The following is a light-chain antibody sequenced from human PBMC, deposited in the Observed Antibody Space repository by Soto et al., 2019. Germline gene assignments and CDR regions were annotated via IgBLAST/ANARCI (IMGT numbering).Light chain of an antibody. CDR2: AVN. J-gene: IGLJ2*01. CDR1: SSDGGGSNY. Sequence: QSALTQPASVSGSPGQSITISCTGTSSDGGGSNYVSWYQQHPGKAPKLMIYAVNNRPSGVSNRFSGSKSGNTASLTISGLQAEDEADYYCISYTISSTRYVVFGGGTKLTVL. CDR3: ISYTISSTRYVV. V-gene: IGLV2-14*01.